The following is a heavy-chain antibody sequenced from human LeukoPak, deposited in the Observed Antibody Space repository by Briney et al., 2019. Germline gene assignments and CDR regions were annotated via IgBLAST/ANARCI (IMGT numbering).Heavy chain of an antibody. CDR1: GFTFTSYG. Sequence: GGSLRLSCAASGFTFTSYGMHWVRQAPGKGLEWVAFMRHDGSNKYYADSVKGRFTISRDNSKNTLYLQMKSLRAEDTAVYYCAKGSKLVVFTRDHYMDVWGKGTTVTISS. V-gene: IGHV3-30*02. J-gene: IGHJ6*03. D-gene: IGHD3-22*01. CDR2: MRHDGSNK. CDR3: AKGSKLVVFTRDHYMDV.